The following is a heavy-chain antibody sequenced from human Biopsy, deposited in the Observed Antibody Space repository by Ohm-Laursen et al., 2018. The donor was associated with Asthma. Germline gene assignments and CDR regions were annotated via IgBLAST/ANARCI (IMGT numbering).Heavy chain of an antibody. Sequence: SLRLSCTASGRHFGSYNMHWARQAPGKGLEWVAFVSSDGHDKFYEDSVKGRFTISRDNSRNRLYLQINRLTVEDSALYFCARQSGQDFPDTSAFDIWGQGTKVAVSS. CDR3: ARQSGQDFPDTSAFDI. J-gene: IGHJ3*02. CDR2: VSSDGHDK. CDR1: GRHFGSYN. V-gene: IGHV3-30-3*01. D-gene: IGHD3-22*01.